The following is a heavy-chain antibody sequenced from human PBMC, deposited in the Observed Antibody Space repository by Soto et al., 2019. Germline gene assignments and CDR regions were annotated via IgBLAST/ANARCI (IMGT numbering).Heavy chain of an antibody. CDR3: AKERRS. CDR1: GFTFSSYG. CDR2: ISYDGSNK. Sequence: QVQLVESGGGVVQPGRSLRLSCAASGFTFSSYGMHWVRQAPGKGLEWVAVISYDGSNKYYADSVKGRFTISRDNSKNTLYLQMNSLRAEDTAVYYCAKERRSWGQGTLVTVSS. J-gene: IGHJ4*02. V-gene: IGHV3-30*18.